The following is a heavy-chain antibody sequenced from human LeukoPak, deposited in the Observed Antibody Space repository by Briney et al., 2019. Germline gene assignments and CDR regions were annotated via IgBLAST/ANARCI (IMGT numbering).Heavy chain of an antibody. CDR3: AREEAAAAGTGVFDY. D-gene: IGHD6-13*01. V-gene: IGHV3-30-3*01. CDR2: ISYDGSNK. CDR1: GFTFSSYA. Sequence: GGSLRLSCAASGFTFSSYAMHWVRQAPGKGLEWVAVISYDGSNKYYADSVKGRFTISRDNSKNTLYLQMNSLRAEDTAVYYCAREEAAAAGTGVFDYWGQGTLVIVSS. J-gene: IGHJ4*02.